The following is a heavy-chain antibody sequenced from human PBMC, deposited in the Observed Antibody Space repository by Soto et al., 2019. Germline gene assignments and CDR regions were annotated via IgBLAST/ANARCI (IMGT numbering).Heavy chain of an antibody. V-gene: IGHV1-8*01. CDR3: ARGPYYYDSSGYGDRWFDP. D-gene: IGHD3-22*01. Sequence: ASVKVSCKASGYTFTSYDINWVRQATGQGFEWMGWMNPNSGNTGYAQKFQGRVTMTRDTSITTAYMELSSLRSEDTAVYYCARGPYYYDSSGYGDRWFDPWGQGTLVTVSS. CDR1: GYTFTSYD. J-gene: IGHJ5*02. CDR2: MNPNSGNT.